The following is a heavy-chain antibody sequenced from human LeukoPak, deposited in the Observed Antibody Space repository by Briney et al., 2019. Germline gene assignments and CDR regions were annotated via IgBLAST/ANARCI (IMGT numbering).Heavy chain of an antibody. CDR3: ARDQGG. D-gene: IGHD1-26*01. V-gene: IGHV3-30-3*01. CDR1: GFTFSSYA. J-gene: IGHJ4*02. CDR2: ISYDGSNK. Sequence: PGRSLRLSCAASGFTFSSYAMHWVRQAPGKGLEWVAVISYDGSNKYYADSVKGRSTISRDNSKNTLYLQMNSLRAEDTAVYYCARDQGGWGQGTLVTVSS.